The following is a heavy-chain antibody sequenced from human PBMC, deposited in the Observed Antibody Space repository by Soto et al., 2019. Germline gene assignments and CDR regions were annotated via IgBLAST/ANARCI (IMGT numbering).Heavy chain of an antibody. CDR2: ISSSSDTI. D-gene: IGHD3-22*01. J-gene: IGHJ3*02. V-gene: IGHV3-48*02. CDR1: GFTFTSSN. CDR3: ARSGGEWLLLPFDI. Sequence: VGSLRLSCAASGFTFTSSNMNWVRQSPGKGLEWLSYISSSSDTIYYADSVKGRFTISRDNAKNALYLQMNSLKDEDTAVYFCARSGGEWLLLPFDICGQRTMVTVSS.